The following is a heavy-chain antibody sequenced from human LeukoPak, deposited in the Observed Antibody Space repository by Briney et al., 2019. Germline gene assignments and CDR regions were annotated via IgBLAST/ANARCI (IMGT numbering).Heavy chain of an antibody. CDR1: GFTFTSSA. CDR2: IVVGSGNT. CDR3: AARYYYDSSGYYSSWAHPRGWFDP. Sequence: ASVKVSCKASGFTFTSSAMQWVRQARGQRLEWIGWIVVGSGNTNYAQKFQERVTITRDMSTSTAYMELSSLRSEDTAVYYCAARYYYDSSGYYSSWAHPRGWFDPWGQGTLVTVSS. D-gene: IGHD3-22*01. V-gene: IGHV1-58*02. J-gene: IGHJ5*02.